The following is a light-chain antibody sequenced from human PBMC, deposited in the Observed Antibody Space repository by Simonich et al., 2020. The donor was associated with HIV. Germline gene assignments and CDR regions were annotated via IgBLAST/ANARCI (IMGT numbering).Light chain of an antibody. CDR1: QSISSN. CDR3: QHYNSWPPMCT. Sequence: EIVMTQSPATLSVSPGERATPSCRASQSISSNLAWYQQKPGQAPRLLIYGASTRATGFPARFSGSGSGTEFTLTISSLQSEDFAVYYCQHYNSWPPMCTFGQGTKLEIK. V-gene: IGKV3-15*01. CDR2: GAS. J-gene: IGKJ2*02.